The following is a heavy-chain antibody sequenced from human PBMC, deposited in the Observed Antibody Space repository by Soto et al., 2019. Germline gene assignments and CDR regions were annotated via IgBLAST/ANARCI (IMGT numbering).Heavy chain of an antibody. D-gene: IGHD3-10*01. J-gene: IGHJ4*02. V-gene: IGHV5-51*01. Sequence: GESLKISCKVSGYSFTSYWIGWVRQMPGKGLEWMGIIYPGDSDTRYSPPFQGQVTISADKSISTAYLQWSSLKASDASMYYCARLHYYGAGSLSPIDYWGQGTLVTVSS. CDR1: GYSFTSYW. CDR3: ARLHYYGAGSLSPIDY. CDR2: IYPGDSDT.